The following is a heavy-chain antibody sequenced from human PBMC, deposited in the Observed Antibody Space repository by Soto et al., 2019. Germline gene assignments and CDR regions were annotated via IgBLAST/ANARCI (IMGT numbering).Heavy chain of an antibody. D-gene: IGHD3-9*01. CDR1: GGSISSSNW. Sequence: QVQLQESGPGLVKPSGTLSLTCAVSGGSISSSNWWSWVRQPPGKGLEWIGEIYHSGSTNYNPSLKSRVTISVDKSKNQFSLKLSSVTAADTAVYYCASRREYYDILTGYYDAFDIWGQGTMVTVSS. J-gene: IGHJ3*02. V-gene: IGHV4-4*02. CDR3: ASRREYYDILTGYYDAFDI. CDR2: IYHSGST.